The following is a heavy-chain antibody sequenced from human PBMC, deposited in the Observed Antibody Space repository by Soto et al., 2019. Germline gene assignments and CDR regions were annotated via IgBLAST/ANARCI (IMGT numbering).Heavy chain of an antibody. D-gene: IGHD3-10*01. V-gene: IGHV3-48*01. CDR1: GFTFSSNS. J-gene: IGHJ4*02. Sequence: EVQLVESGGGLVQPEGSLRLSCAASGFTFSSNSMSWVRQAPGKGLEWVSYISSDGSTTYYADSVKGRFTISRDNAKNALSLQMSGLRVDDTAVYYCARDEYYYGSGSYYLLAFDYWGQGTLVTVSS. CDR3: ARDEYYYGSGSYYLLAFDY. CDR2: ISSDGSTT.